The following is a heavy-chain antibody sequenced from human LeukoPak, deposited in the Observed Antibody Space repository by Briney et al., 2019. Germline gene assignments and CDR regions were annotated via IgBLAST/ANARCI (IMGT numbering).Heavy chain of an antibody. V-gene: IGHV4-4*07. CDR2: IYTSGST. Sequence: PSETLSLTCTVSGGSISSYYWSWIRQPAGKGLEWIGRIYTSGSTSYNPSLKSRVTMSVDTSKNQFSLKLSSVTAADTAVYYCARGPNRITMMIGDAFDIWRQGTMVTISS. CDR1: GGSISSYY. CDR3: ARGPNRITMMIGDAFDI. D-gene: IGHD3-22*01. J-gene: IGHJ3*02.